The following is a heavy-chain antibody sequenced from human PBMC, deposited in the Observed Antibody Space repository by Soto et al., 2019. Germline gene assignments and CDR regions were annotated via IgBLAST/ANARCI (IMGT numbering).Heavy chain of an antibody. Sequence: GYSFSNFWIAWVRQMPGEGLEWLGIIYPDDSDTRYSPSFLGQVTISADKSIKTTYLQWSSLKASDTAIYFCASSVLVTSTMNYFDLWGQGTLVTVSS. CDR2: IYPDDSDT. D-gene: IGHD2-8*02. CDR1: GYSFSNFW. V-gene: IGHV5-51*01. CDR3: ASSVLVTSTMNYFDL. J-gene: IGHJ4*02.